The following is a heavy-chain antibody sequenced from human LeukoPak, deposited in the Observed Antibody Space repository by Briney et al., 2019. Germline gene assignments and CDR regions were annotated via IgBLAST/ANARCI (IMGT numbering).Heavy chain of an antibody. V-gene: IGHV3-23*01. CDR1: GFTFSSYA. J-gene: IGHJ4*02. CDR3: ASRRGSGWPFDY. D-gene: IGHD6-19*01. CDR2: ISGSGGST. Sequence: PGGSLRLSCAASGFTFSSYAMNWVRQTPGKGLEWVSSISGSGGSTYYADSVKGRFTISRDNSKNTLYLQMNTLRAEDTAVYYCASRRGSGWPFDYWGQGTLVTVSS.